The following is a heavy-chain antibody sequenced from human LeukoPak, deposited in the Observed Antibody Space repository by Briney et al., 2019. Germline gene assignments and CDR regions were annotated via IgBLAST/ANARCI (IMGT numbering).Heavy chain of an antibody. Sequence: GASVKVSCKASGHSFTNFAMHWVRQAPGQRLEWMGWINAANGNTRYSQEFQGRVTIIGDTSASTAYMELSSLRSEDTAVYYCARMTTGKFDYWGQGTLVTVSS. J-gene: IGHJ4*02. D-gene: IGHD3-10*01. CDR2: INAANGNT. CDR1: GHSFTNFA. CDR3: ARMTTGKFDY. V-gene: IGHV1-3*01.